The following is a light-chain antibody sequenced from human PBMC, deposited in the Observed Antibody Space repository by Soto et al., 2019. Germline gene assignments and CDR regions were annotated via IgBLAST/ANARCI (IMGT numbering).Light chain of an antibody. CDR2: GAF. J-gene: IGKJ4*01. Sequence: MLTQSPGTLSLSPGERATLSCRASQSVSSSYLAWYQQKPGQAPRLLIYGAFSRATGIPDRFSGSGSGTDFTLTISRLEHEDFAVYFCQQYRNSQLAFGGGTNVDI. V-gene: IGKV3-20*01. CDR1: QSVSSSY. CDR3: QQYRNSQLA.